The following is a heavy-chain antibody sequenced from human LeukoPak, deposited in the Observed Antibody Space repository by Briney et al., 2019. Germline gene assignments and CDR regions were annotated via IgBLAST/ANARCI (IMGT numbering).Heavy chain of an antibody. D-gene: IGHD4-17*01. CDR3: ATDRDYGDYVSLSY. Sequence: ASVKVSCKASGYTFTSYDINWVRQATGQGLEWMGWMNPNSGNTGYAQKFQGRVTMTEDTSTDTAYMELSSLRSEDTAVYYCATDRDYGDYVSLSYWGQGTLVTVSS. V-gene: IGHV1-8*01. CDR1: GYTFTSYD. J-gene: IGHJ4*02. CDR2: MNPNSGNT.